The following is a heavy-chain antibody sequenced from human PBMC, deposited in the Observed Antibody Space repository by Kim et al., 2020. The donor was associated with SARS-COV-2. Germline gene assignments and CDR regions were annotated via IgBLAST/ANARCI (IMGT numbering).Heavy chain of an antibody. J-gene: IGHJ5*02. Sequence: YYTPSLTSRVTISVATSKNQFSLKLSSVTAADTAVYSCARVAAAGIWFDPWGQGTLVTVSS. D-gene: IGHD6-13*01. CDR3: ARVAAAGIWFDP. V-gene: IGHV4-39*01.